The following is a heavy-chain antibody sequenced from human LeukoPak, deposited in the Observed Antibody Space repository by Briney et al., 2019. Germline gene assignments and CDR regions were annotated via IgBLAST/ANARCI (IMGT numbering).Heavy chain of an antibody. J-gene: IGHJ6*03. CDR3: ARVRRDYYYYMDV. CDR1: GGSISSTSYY. Sequence: SETLSLTCTVSGGSISSTSYYWGWIRQPPGKGLDWIGSIYYSGSTYYNPSLKSRVTISVDTSKNQFSLKLSSVTASGTAVYYCARVRRDYYYYMDVWGKGTTVTVSS. CDR2: IYYSGST. V-gene: IGHV4-39*07.